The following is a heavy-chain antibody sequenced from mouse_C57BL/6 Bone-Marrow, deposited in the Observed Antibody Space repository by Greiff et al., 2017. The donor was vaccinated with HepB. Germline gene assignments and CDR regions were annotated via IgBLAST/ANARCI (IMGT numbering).Heavy chain of an antibody. J-gene: IGHJ4*01. CDR2: ISSGGSYT. CDR1: GFTFSSYG. V-gene: IGHV5-6*02. CDR3: ARRGHYYAMDY. Sequence: LFNPLCSLKLSCAASGFTFSSYGMSWVRQTPDKRLEWVATISSGGSYTYYPDSVKGRFTISRDNAKNTLYLQMSSLKSEDTAMYYCARRGHYYAMDYWGQGTSVTVSS. D-gene: IGHD3-3*01.